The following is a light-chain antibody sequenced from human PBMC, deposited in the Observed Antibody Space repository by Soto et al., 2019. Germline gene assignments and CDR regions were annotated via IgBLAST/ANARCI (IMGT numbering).Light chain of an antibody. Sequence: QSVLTKPPSVSAAPGQKVTISCSGSSSNIGNNYVSWYQQLPGTAPKLLIYDNNKRPSGIPDRFSGSKSGTSATLGITGLQTGDEADYYCGTWDSSLSADVFGTGTKVTVL. CDR3: GTWDSSLSADV. V-gene: IGLV1-51*01. CDR2: DNN. CDR1: SSNIGNNY. J-gene: IGLJ1*01.